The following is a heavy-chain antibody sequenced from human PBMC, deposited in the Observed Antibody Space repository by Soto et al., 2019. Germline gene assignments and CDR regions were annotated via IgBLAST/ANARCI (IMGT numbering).Heavy chain of an antibody. V-gene: IGHV3-30*03. CDR2: ISYDGRNT. D-gene: IGHD3-9*01. CDR1: GFTFSSYG. J-gene: IGHJ6*02. Sequence: QVQLVESGGGVVQPGRSLRLSCAASGFTFSSYGMHWVRQAPGKGLEWVAVISYDGRNTYYADSVKGRFTISRDNSKNTLYLQMNSLRTEDTAVYYCARPGSGYDVLTGQYFYYYHTMDVWGQGTTVTVSS. CDR3: ARPGSGYDVLTGQYFYYYHTMDV.